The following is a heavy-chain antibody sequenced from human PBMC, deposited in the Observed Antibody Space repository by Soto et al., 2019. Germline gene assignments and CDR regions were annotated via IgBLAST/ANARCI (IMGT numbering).Heavy chain of an antibody. CDR2: ISSSGSTI. V-gene: IGHV3-48*03. J-gene: IGHJ6*02. D-gene: IGHD2-15*01. CDR3: ARDRVRKTGYCSGGSCDYYYGMDV. Sequence: LRLSCAASGFTFSSYEMNWVRQAPGKGLEWVSYISSSGSTIYYADSVKGRFTISRDNAKNSLYLQMNSLRAEDTAVYYCARDRVRKTGYCSGGSCDYYYGMDVWGQGTTVTVSS. CDR1: GFTFSSYE.